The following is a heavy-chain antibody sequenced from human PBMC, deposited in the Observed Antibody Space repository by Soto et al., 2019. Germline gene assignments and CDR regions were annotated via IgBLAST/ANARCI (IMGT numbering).Heavy chain of an antibody. CDR2: ISYDGSNK. CDR1: GFTFSSYA. D-gene: IGHD2-15*01. J-gene: IGHJ4*02. CDR3: ATEASYCSGGSCYFDY. Sequence: GGSLRLSCAASGFTFSSYAMHWVRQAPGKGLEWVAVISYDGSNKYYAESVKGRFTISRDNSKNTLYLQMNSLRAEDTAVYYCATEASYCSGGSCYFDYWGQGTLVPVSS. V-gene: IGHV3-30*04.